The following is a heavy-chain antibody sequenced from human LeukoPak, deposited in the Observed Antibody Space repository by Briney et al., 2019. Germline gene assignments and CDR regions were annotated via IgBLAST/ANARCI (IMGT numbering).Heavy chain of an antibody. J-gene: IGHJ5*02. CDR3: ARDFSGWYARGRGWFDP. D-gene: IGHD6-19*01. V-gene: IGHV4-34*01. Sequence: SETLSLTCAVYGVSFSGYYWSWIRQPPGKGLEWIGEINHSGSTNYNPSLKSRVTISVDTSKNQFSLKLSSVTAADTAVYYCARDFSGWYARGRGWFDPWGQGTLVTVSS. CDR1: GVSFSGYY. CDR2: INHSGST.